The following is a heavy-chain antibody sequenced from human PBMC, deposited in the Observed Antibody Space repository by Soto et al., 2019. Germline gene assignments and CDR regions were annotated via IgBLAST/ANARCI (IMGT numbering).Heavy chain of an antibody. V-gene: IGHV1-45*02. CDR2: ITPFNGNT. CDR1: GYTFTYRY. CDR3: VHGVLYFQH. D-gene: IGHD3-10*01. Sequence: ASVKVYCKASGYTFTYRYLHWVRQAPGQALEWMGWITPFNGNTNYAQKFQDRVTITRDRSMSTAYMELSSLRSEDTAMYYCVHGVLYFQHWGQGTLVTVSS. J-gene: IGHJ1*01.